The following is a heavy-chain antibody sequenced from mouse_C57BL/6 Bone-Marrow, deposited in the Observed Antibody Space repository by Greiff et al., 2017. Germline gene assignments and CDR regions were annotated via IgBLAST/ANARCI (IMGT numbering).Heavy chain of an antibody. V-gene: IGHV1-69*01. D-gene: IGHD1-1*01. CDR1: GYTFTSYW. J-gene: IGHJ2*01. Sequence: QVQLKQPGAELVMPGASVKLSCKASGYTFTSYWMHWVKQRPGQGLEWIGEIDPSDSYTNYNQKFKGKSTLTVDKSSSTAYMQLSSLTSEDSAVYYCAGGGTTVVAPFGYWGQGTTLTVSS. CDR3: AGGGTTVVAPFGY. CDR2: IDPSDSYT.